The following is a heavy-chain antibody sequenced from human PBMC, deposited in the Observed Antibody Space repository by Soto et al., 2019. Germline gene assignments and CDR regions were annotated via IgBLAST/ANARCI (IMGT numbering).Heavy chain of an antibody. CDR1: GYSFTSYC. CDR2: IYPGDSDT. CDR3: ARHGPAPSPYSSGWYRRAYYYYMDV. J-gene: IGHJ6*03. V-gene: IGHV5-51*01. D-gene: IGHD6-19*01. Sequence: GESLKISCKGSGYSFTSYCIGWVRQMPGKGLEWMGIIYPGDSDTRYSPSFQGQVTISADKSISTAYLQWSSLKASDTAMYYCARHGPAPSPYSSGWYRRAYYYYMDVWGKGTTVTVSS.